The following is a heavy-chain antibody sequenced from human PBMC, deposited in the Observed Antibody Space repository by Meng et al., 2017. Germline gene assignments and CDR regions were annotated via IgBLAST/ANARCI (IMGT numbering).Heavy chain of an antibody. CDR1: GYTFTGYY. Sequence: QVQRVQSGAEVKKPGASVKVSCKASGYTFTGYYMHWVRQAPGQGLEWMGRINPNSGGTNYAQKFQGRVTMTRDTSISTAYMELSRLRSDDTAVYYCARGLYGSGSPREYFDYWGQGTLVTVSS. J-gene: IGHJ4*02. D-gene: IGHD3-10*01. V-gene: IGHV1-2*06. CDR2: INPNSGGT. CDR3: ARGLYGSGSPREYFDY.